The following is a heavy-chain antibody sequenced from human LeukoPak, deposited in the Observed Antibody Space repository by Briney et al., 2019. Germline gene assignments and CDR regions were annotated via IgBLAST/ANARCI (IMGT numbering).Heavy chain of an antibody. D-gene: IGHD3-3*01. J-gene: IGHJ4*02. CDR1: GFTFSNAW. Sequence: KPGGSLRLSCAASGFTFSNAWMSWVRQAPGKGLEWVGRIKSKTDGGTTDYAAPVKGRFTISRDDSKNTLYLQMNSLKTEDTAVYYCTTDRDFAYYFDYWGQGTLVTVSS. CDR3: TTDRDFAYYFDY. V-gene: IGHV3-15*01. CDR2: IKSKTDGGTT.